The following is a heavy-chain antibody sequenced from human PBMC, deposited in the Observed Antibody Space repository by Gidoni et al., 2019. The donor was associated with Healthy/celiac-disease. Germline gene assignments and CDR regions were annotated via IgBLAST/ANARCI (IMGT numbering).Heavy chain of an antibody. CDR3: TTDPLGYCSSTSCHYYYYGMDV. J-gene: IGHJ6*02. V-gene: IGHV3-15*01. CDR1: GFTFSNAW. Sequence: EVQLVESGGGLVKPGGSRRLSCAASGFTFSNAWMSWVRQAPGKGLEWVGRIKSKTDGGTTDYAAPVKGRFTISRDDSKNTLYLQMNSLKTEDTAVYYCTTDPLGYCSSTSCHYYYYGMDVWGQGTTVTVSS. D-gene: IGHD2-2*01. CDR2: IKSKTDGGTT.